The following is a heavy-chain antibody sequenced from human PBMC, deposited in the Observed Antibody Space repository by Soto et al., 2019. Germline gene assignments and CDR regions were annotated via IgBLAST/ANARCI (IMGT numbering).Heavy chain of an antibody. CDR1: GGSISSYY. V-gene: IGHV4-59*01. CDR3: ARRYGYAFDI. D-gene: IGHD4-17*01. CDR2: IYYSGST. Sequence: QVQLQESGPGLVKPSETLSLTCTVSGGSISSYYWSWIRQPPGKGLEWIGYIYYSGSTNYNPSLTSRVTISVDTSKNQFSRKLSSVTAADTAVYYCARRYGYAFDIWGQGTMVTVSS. J-gene: IGHJ3*02.